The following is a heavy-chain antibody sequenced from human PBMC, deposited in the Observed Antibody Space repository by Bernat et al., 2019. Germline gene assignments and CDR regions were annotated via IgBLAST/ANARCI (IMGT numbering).Heavy chain of an antibody. D-gene: IGHD3-22*01. CDR3: SLARDCGGSIGYTFDI. CDR2: IIPIFGTA. Sequence: QVQLVQSGAEVKKPGSLVQVSCKASGCTFSSYAISWVRQAHGLGLWWMGGIIPIFGTANYAQKFQGKVTITADESTGTAYMELSSLGSEDTAGYYCSLARDCGGSIGYTFDIRGGGAKVSNSS. CDR1: GCTFSSYA. J-gene: IGHJ3*02. V-gene: IGHV1-69*01.